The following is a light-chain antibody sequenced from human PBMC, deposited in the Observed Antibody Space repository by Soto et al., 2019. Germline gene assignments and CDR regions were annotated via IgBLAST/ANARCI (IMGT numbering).Light chain of an antibody. CDR2: SDT. CDR1: NNGSKG. J-gene: IGLJ2*01. Sequence: SYELTQPPSVSVAPGETARISCGGNNNGSKGVQWYQQQPGQAPVLVIYSDTDLPPVIPERFSGSNSANMATLTISRVEAGDEADYYCRVWDSGSAHVLFGGGTKLTVL. V-gene: IGLV3-21*01. CDR3: RVWDSGSAHVL.